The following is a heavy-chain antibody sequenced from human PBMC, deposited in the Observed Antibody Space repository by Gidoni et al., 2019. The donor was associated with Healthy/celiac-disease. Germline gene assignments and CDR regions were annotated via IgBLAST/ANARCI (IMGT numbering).Heavy chain of an antibody. CDR3: ARDYLVEFLEPRGFDY. CDR1: GFTFSSYS. D-gene: IGHD3-3*01. CDR2: ISSSSSYI. J-gene: IGHJ4*02. Sequence: EVQLVESGGGLVKPGGSLRLSCAASGFTFSSYSMNWVRQAPGKGLEWVSSISSSSSYIYYADSVKGRFTISRDNAKNSLYLQMNSLRAEDTAVYYCARDYLVEFLEPRGFDYWGQGTLVTVSS. V-gene: IGHV3-21*01.